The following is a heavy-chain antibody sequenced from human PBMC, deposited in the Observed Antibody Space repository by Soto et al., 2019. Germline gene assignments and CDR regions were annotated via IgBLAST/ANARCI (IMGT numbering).Heavy chain of an antibody. CDR3: WEGYRYGQYSFEY. Sequence: ASVNVSCKASGGTFSIYSIIWVRQSPGQGLEWMGGIIPIFGKANYAQKFQGRVTINADESTSTAYMELSSLRSEDTAVYYCWEGYRYGQYSFEYRGHGNMVSVSS. CDR1: GGTFSIYS. J-gene: IGHJ4*01. V-gene: IGHV1-69*13. D-gene: IGHD5-18*01. CDR2: IIPIFGKA.